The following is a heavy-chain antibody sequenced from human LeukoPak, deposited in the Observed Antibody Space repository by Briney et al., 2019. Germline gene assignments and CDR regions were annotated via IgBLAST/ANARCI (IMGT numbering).Heavy chain of an antibody. CDR2: ISSTSSTI. J-gene: IGHJ4*02. Sequence: GGSLRLSCAASGFTFSNYDMNWVRQAPGKGLEWISYISSTSSTIYYADSVKGRFTISRDNAKNSLYLQMNSLRAEDTAVYYCAKDPRDGSNGYEYFGCFDYWGQGTLVTVSS. D-gene: IGHD3-22*01. V-gene: IGHV3-48*01. CDR3: AKDPRDGSNGYEYFGCFDY. CDR1: GFTFSNYD.